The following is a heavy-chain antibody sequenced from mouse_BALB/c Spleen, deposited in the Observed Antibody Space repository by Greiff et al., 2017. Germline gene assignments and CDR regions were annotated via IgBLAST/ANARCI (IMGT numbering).Heavy chain of an antibody. CDR1: GYTFTSYW. CDR2: IYPGSGST. J-gene: IGHJ3*01. CDR3: TRGYGNYEGFAD. D-gene: IGHD2-10*02. V-gene: IGHV1S22*01. Sequence: LQQPGSELVRPGASVKLSCKASGYTFTSYWMHWVKQRHGQGLEWIGNIYPGSGSTNYDEKFKSKGTLTVDTSSSTAYMHLSSLTSEDSAVYYCTRGYGNYEGFADWGQGTLVTVSA.